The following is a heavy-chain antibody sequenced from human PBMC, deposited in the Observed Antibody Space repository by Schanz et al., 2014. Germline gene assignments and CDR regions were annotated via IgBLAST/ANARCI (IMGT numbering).Heavy chain of an antibody. V-gene: IGHV3-23*04. Sequence: EVQLVESGGGLVQPGGSLRLSCAASGFIFGSSVMAWVRQAPGKGLEWVSGITGASDHIDYADSVKGRFTISRDNFKGALYLQMSSLRAEDTAVYYCAKSLESCPGGRCSRGYFDYWGQGTLVTVSS. CDR2: ITGASDHI. J-gene: IGHJ4*02. D-gene: IGHD2-8*02. CDR3: AKSLESCPGGRCSRGYFDY. CDR1: GFIFGSSV.